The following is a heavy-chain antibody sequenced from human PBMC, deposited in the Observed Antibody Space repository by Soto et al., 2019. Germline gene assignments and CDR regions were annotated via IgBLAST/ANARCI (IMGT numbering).Heavy chain of an antibody. Sequence: GASVKVSCKASGYTFTSYDINWVRQATGQGLKWMGWMNPNSGNTGYAQKFQGRVTMTRNTSISTAYMELSSLRSEDTAVYYCARNSPFYDILTGYYTQLWFDPWGQGTLVTVSS. CDR2: MNPNSGNT. CDR1: GYTFTSYD. V-gene: IGHV1-8*01. D-gene: IGHD3-9*01. J-gene: IGHJ5*02. CDR3: ARNSPFYDILTGYYTQLWFDP.